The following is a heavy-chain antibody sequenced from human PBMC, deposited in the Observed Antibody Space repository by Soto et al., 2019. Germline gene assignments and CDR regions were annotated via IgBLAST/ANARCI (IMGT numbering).Heavy chain of an antibody. D-gene: IGHD6-19*01. CDR1: GGSISSSNW. V-gene: IGHV4-4*02. CDR3: ARVREYSSGWPIDY. Sequence: SETLSLTCAVSGGSISSSNWWSWVRQPPGKGLEWIGEIYHSGSTNYNPSLKSRVTISVDKSKNQFSLKLSSVTAADTAVYYCARVREYSSGWPIDYWGQGTLVTVSS. J-gene: IGHJ4*02. CDR2: IYHSGST.